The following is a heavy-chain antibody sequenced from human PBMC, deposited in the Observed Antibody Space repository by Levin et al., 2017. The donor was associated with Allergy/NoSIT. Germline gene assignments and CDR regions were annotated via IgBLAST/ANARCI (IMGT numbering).Heavy chain of an antibody. V-gene: IGHV4-59*01. J-gene: IGHJ3*02. CDR3: AREVGDYYGSGSFYHAFDM. CDR2: IHYIGST. Sequence: SQTLSLTCTVSGGSISSYYWSWIRQPPGKGLEWIAYIHYIGSTNYNPSLKSRVTISVDTSKNQFSLKLSSVTAADTAVYFCAREVGDYYGSGSFYHAFDMWGQGTMVTVSS. CDR1: GGSISSYY. D-gene: IGHD3-10*01.